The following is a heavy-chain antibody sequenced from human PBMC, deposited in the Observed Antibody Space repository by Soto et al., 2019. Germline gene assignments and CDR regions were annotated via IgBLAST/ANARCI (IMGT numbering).Heavy chain of an antibody. Sequence: QVQLVQSGAEVKKPGSSVKVSCKASGGTFSSYAISWVRQAPGQGLEWMGGIIPIFGTANYAQKFQGRVTITADESTSTAYMELSSLRSEDTAVYYCAREGYCISTCCLNWFDPWGQGTLVTVSS. V-gene: IGHV1-69*12. J-gene: IGHJ5*02. CDR2: IIPIFGTA. CDR3: AREGYCISTCCLNWFDP. D-gene: IGHD2-2*01. CDR1: GGTFSSYA.